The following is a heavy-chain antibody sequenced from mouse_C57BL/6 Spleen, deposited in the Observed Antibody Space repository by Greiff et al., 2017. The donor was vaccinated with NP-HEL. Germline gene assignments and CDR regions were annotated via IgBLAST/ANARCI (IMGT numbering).Heavy chain of an antibody. CDR2: IDPSDSYT. CDR1: GYTFTSYW. CDR3: ARMGLGRGFAY. J-gene: IGHJ3*01. Sequence: QVQLQQPGAELVMPGASVKLSCKASGYTFTSYWMHWVKQRPGQGLEWIGEIDPSDSYTNYNQKFKGKSTLTVDKSSSTAYMQLSSLTSEDSAVYYCARMGLGRGFAYWGQGTLVTVSA. V-gene: IGHV1-69*01. D-gene: IGHD4-1*01.